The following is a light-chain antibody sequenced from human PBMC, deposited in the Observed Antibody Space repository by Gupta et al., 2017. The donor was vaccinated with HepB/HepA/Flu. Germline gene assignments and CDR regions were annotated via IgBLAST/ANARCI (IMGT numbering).Light chain of an antibody. CDR3: AAWDDSLNGLL. Sequence: QSVLPQPPSASGTPGQRVTISCSGSGSNIGSNTVIWYQQLPGTAPKLLIYANNQRPTGVPGRFSGSKSGTSATLAISGLQAEDEADYYCAAWDDSLNGLLFGGGTKVAVL. CDR2: ANN. V-gene: IGLV1-44*01. CDR1: GSNIGSNT. J-gene: IGLJ2*01.